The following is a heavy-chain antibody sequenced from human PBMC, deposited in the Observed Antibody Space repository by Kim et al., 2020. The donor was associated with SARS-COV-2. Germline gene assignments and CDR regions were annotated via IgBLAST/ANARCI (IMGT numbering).Heavy chain of an antibody. Sequence: GESLKISCKGSGDRLTNYWIGWVRQMPGKGLEWMGIIHPGDSDTKYSPSFRGQVTMSVDKSISTAYLQWSSPKASDTAIYYCATLSYYDSFGGYDYWGQGTLVTVSS. V-gene: IGHV5-51*01. CDR3: ATLSYYDSFGGYDY. CDR2: IHPGDSDT. CDR1: GDRLTNYW. D-gene: IGHD3-22*01. J-gene: IGHJ4*02.